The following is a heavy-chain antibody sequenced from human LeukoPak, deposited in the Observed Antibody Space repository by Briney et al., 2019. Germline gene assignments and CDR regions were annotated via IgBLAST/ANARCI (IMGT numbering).Heavy chain of an antibody. CDR2: ISAYNGNT. D-gene: IGHD3-22*01. Sequence: ASVKVSCKASGGTFSSYGISWVRQAPGQGLEWMGWISAYNGNTNYAQKLQGRVTMTTDTSTSTAYMELRSLRSDDTAVYYCARAYGYYYDSSGYYRGSDFDYWGQGTLVTVSS. J-gene: IGHJ4*02. CDR1: GGTFSSYG. V-gene: IGHV1-18*01. CDR3: ARAYGYYYDSSGYYRGSDFDY.